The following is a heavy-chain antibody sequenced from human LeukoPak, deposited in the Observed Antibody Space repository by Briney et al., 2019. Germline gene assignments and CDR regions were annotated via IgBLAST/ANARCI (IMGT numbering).Heavy chain of an antibody. J-gene: IGHJ3*02. D-gene: IGHD6-25*01. V-gene: IGHV3-74*01. CDR2: INSDGSST. CDR1: GFTFSSYW. CDR3: ARRSAAKDAFDI. Sequence: PGGSLRLSCAASGFTFSSYWMHWVRQAPGKGLVWVSRINSDGSSTSYADPVKGRFTISRDNAKNTPYLQMNSLRAEDTAVYYCARRSAAKDAFDIWGQGTVVTVSS.